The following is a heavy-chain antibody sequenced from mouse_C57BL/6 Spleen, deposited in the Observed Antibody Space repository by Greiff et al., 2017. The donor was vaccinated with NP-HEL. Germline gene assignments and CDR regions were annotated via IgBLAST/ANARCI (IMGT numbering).Heavy chain of an antibody. CDR3: ARPHLPFITTVVEYFDV. CDR1: GYTFPSYW. CDR2: IHPNSGST. D-gene: IGHD1-1*01. Sequence: QVQLQQPGAELVKPGASVKLSCKASGYTFPSYWMHWVKQRPGQGLEWIGMIHPNSGSTNYNEKFKSKATLTVDKSSSTAYMQLSSLTSEDSAVYYCARPHLPFITTVVEYFDVWGTGTTVTVSS. J-gene: IGHJ1*03. V-gene: IGHV1-64*01.